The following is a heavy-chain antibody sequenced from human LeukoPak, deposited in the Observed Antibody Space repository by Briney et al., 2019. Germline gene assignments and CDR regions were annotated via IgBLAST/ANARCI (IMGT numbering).Heavy chain of an antibody. D-gene: IGHD5-18*01. CDR3: ARHVLYSYGPQWWFDP. V-gene: IGHV5-10-1*01. Sequence: LGASLLISCQGSGSIFTSYRISWVRQLPGKGLEWMGWIDASDSYTNYSPSFQGHVTISADESISTAYLQWSSLKASDTAMYYCARHVLYSYGPQWWFDPWGQGTLVTVSS. J-gene: IGHJ5*02. CDR1: GSIFTSYR. CDR2: IDASDSYT.